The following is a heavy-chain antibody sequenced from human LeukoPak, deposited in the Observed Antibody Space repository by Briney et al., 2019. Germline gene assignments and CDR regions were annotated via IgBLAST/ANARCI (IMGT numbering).Heavy chain of an antibody. CDR1: GGSISSGGYY. Sequence: SETLSLTCTVSGGSISSGGYYWSWIRQHPGTGLEWIGYIYYSGSTYYNPSLKSRVTISVDTSKNQFSLKLSSVTAADTAVYYCARTTVTTVDYWGQGTLVTVSS. J-gene: IGHJ4*02. CDR2: IYYSGST. V-gene: IGHV4-31*03. D-gene: IGHD4-17*01. CDR3: ARTTVTTVDY.